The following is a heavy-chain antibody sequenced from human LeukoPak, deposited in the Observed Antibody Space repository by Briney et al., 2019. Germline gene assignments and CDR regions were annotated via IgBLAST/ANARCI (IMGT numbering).Heavy chain of an antibody. J-gene: IGHJ4*02. CDR1: GGSISSYY. CDR2: IYYSGST. CDR3: ARGPRYYYDSSGYSFDY. Sequence: PSETLSLTCTVSGGSISSYYWSWIRQPPGKGLEWIGYIYYSGSTNYNPSLKSRVTTSVDTSKNQFSLKLSSVTAADTAVYYCARGPRYYYDSSGYSFDYWGQGTLVTVSS. V-gene: IGHV4-59*01. D-gene: IGHD3-22*01.